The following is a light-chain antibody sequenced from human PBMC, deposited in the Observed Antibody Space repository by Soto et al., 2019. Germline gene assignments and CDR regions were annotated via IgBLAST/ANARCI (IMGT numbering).Light chain of an antibody. J-gene: IGKJ1*01. V-gene: IGKV3-15*01. CDR2: GTS. CDR1: QSVRSN. Sequence: ILMTQSPATLSVSPGESVTLSCRASQSVRSNLAWHQQKPGQAPRLLIYGTSTRATGIPARFSGSGSGPEFTLTISSLQSEDFAVYYCQQYNNWPWTFDQGTKVEIK. CDR3: QQYNNWPWT.